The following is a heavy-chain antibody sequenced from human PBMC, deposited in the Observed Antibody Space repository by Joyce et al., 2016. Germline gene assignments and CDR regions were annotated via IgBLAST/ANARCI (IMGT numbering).Heavy chain of an antibody. CDR2: INSDNSRI. CDR3: TTPSCAN. Sequence: EVQLVVSGGGVVQPGGSLRLSCAASGIIFSNKEMNWVRQAPGKGLECVSSINSDNSRIHYADSVRGRFTISRDNARNSLYLEMDYLRVDDTAIYYCTTPSCANWGQGSLVTVSS. J-gene: IGHJ4*02. D-gene: IGHD2-2*01. V-gene: IGHV3-48*03. CDR1: GIIFSNKE.